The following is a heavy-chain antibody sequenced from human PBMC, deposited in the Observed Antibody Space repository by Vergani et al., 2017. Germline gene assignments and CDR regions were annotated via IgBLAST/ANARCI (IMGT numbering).Heavy chain of an antibody. Sequence: QVQLVESGGGVVQPGRSMRLSCAASGFTFNQYGMHWVRQAPGKGLGWVAVTWYDGNNKQYADSVKGRFTISRDNSKSTMFLQMNSLRDEDTVVYYCARDLRFLYNRFDPWGQGTLVTVSA. CDR1: GFTFNQYG. CDR2: TWYDGNNK. J-gene: IGHJ5*02. CDR3: ARDLRFLYNRFDP. D-gene: IGHD1-14*01. V-gene: IGHV3-33*01.